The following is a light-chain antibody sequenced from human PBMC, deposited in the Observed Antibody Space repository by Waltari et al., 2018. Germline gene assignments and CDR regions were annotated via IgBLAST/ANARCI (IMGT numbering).Light chain of an antibody. CDR3: QQLNSYPIT. J-gene: IGKJ5*01. CDR1: QGIRSN. V-gene: IGKV1-9*01. Sequence: CRARQGIRSNLAWYQQRPGKAPKLLISAASTLQSGVPLRFSGSGSGTDFTLTISSLQPEDFATYYCQQLNSYPITFGQGTRLEIK. CDR2: AAS.